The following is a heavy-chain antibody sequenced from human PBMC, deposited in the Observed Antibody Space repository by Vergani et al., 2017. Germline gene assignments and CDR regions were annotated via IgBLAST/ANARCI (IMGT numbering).Heavy chain of an antibody. CDR3: ASDIEMATMI. Sequence: VQLVESGGGVVQPGRSLRLSCAASGFTFSSYAMHWVRQAPGKGLEWVSYISSSGSTIYYADSVKGRFTISRDNAKNSLYLQMNSLRAEDTAVYYCASDIEMATMIWGQGTMVTVSS. CDR1: GFTFSSYA. CDR2: ISSSGSTI. J-gene: IGHJ3*02. D-gene: IGHD5-24*01. V-gene: IGHV3-48*04.